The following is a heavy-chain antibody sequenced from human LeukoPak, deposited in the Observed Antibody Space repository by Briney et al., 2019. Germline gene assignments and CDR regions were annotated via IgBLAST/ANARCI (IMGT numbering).Heavy chain of an antibody. Sequence: ASVKVSCKASGYTFTGYYMHWVRQAPGQGLEWMGWINPNSGGTNYAQKFQGRVTMTRDTSISTAYMELSRLRSDDTAVYYRAKLKRRNNEYVDYWGQGTLVTVSS. CDR2: INPNSGGT. J-gene: IGHJ4*02. V-gene: IGHV1-2*02. CDR1: GYTFTGYY. D-gene: IGHD1/OR15-1a*01. CDR3: AKLKRRNNEYVDY.